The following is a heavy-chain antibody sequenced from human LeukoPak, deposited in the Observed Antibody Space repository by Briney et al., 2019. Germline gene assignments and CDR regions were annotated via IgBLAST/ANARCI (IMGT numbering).Heavy chain of an antibody. D-gene: IGHD2-15*01. V-gene: IGHV1-2*02. CDR3: ALVVVAAGALDY. CDR1: GYTFTDYY. CDR2: INPNSGGT. J-gene: IGHJ4*02. Sequence: VASVKVSCKASGYTFTDYYMHWVRQAPGQGLEWMGWINPNSGGTNYAQKFQGRVTMTRDTSISTAYMELSRLRSDDTAVYYCALVVVAAGALDYWGQGTLVTVSS.